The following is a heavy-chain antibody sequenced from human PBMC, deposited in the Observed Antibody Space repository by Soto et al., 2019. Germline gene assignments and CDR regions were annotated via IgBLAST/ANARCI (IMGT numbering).Heavy chain of an antibody. CDR3: ARAVGPRGVTTHFDY. D-gene: IGHD4-4*01. CDR2: IYHSGST. Sequence: PSETLSLTCAVSGYSISSGYYWGWIRQPPGKGLEWIGSIYHSGSTYYNPSLKSRVTISVDTPKNQFSLKLSSVTAADTAVYYCARAVGPRGVTTHFDYWGQGTLVTVSS. CDR1: GYSISSGYY. V-gene: IGHV4-38-2*01. J-gene: IGHJ4*02.